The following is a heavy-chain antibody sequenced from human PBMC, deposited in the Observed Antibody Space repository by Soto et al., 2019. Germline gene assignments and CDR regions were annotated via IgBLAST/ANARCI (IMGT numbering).Heavy chain of an antibody. CDR1: GGSFSGYY. Sequence: QVQLQQWGAGLLKPSETLSLTCAVYGGSFSGYYWSWIRQPPGKGLEWIGEINHSGSTNYNPSLKSRVTISVDTSKNQFSLKLSSVTAAETAVYYCASPPGSDAFDIWGQGTMVTVSS. J-gene: IGHJ3*02. CDR3: ASPPGSDAFDI. CDR2: INHSGST. V-gene: IGHV4-34*01.